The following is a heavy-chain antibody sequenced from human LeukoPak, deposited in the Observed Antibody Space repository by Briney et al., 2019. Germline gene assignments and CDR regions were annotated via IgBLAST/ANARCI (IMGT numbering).Heavy chain of an antibody. J-gene: IGHJ6*02. D-gene: IGHD1-1*01. CDR2: IYYSGST. CDR3: ARTMGNDYNYYYGMDV. CDR1: GGSISSGGYY. Sequence: SETLSLTCTVSGGSISSGGYYWSWIRQHPGKGLEWIGYIYYSGSTYYNPSLKSRVTISVDTSKNQFSLKLSSVTAADTAVYYCARTMGNDYNYYYGMDVWGQGTTVTVSS. V-gene: IGHV4-31*03.